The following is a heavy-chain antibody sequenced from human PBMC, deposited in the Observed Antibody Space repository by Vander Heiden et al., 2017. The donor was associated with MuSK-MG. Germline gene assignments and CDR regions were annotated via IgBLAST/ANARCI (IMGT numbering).Heavy chain of an antibody. V-gene: IGHV3-7*03. Sequence: EVQLVASGGGLVQPGGSLSLSCEASGFTFSSHWLSWVRQAPGKGLEWVANTNQDGTEKYSVDSVKGRFTVSRDNAKNSLYLQMHSLRAEDTAVYYCARDGSGWSAYWGQGTLVTVSS. CDR2: TNQDGTEK. D-gene: IGHD6-19*01. CDR1: GFTFSSHW. J-gene: IGHJ4*02. CDR3: ARDGSGWSAY.